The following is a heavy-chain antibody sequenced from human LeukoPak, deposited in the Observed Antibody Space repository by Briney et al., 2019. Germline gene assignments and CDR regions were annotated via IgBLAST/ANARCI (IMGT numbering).Heavy chain of an antibody. CDR3: ARAGGWAREDYKADAFGI. V-gene: IGHV1-18*01. J-gene: IGHJ3*02. CDR1: GYTFTNFG. D-gene: IGHD6-19*01. CDR2: ISAYNGNT. Sequence: GASVKVSCKASGYTFTNFGISWVRQAPGQGLEWMGWISAYNGNTNYAQKVQGRVTMTTDTSTSTAYMELRSLRSDDTAAYYCARAGGWAREDYKADAFGIWGQGTMVTVSS.